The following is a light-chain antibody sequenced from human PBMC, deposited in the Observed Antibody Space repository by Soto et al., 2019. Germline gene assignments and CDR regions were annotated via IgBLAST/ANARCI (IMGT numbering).Light chain of an antibody. CDR3: QQYGNSSWT. Sequence: VLKQSLGTLSLSPGDRATLSCRSSQSVSGSFLAWYQQEPGQAPRLLIYGASSRATGIPDRFSGSGSGTDFTLTISRLEPEDFAVYYCQQYGNSSWTFGQGTKVDI. CDR2: GAS. V-gene: IGKV3-20*01. CDR1: QSVSGSF. J-gene: IGKJ1*01.